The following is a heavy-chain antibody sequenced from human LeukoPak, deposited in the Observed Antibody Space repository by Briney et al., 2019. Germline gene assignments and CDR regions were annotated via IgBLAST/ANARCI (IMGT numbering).Heavy chain of an antibody. Sequence: GGSLRLSCAGSGFTFSDHYMTWIRQAPGKGLEWVSYISSSGGDTYYAGSVKGRFTISRDNTKNSLFLQMNSLRAEDTAVYYCAREGEGRRGSDAFDIWGQGTMVTVSS. CDR3: AREGEGRRGSDAFDI. D-gene: IGHD3-10*01. V-gene: IGHV3-11*01. CDR1: GFTFSDHY. CDR2: ISSSGGDT. J-gene: IGHJ3*02.